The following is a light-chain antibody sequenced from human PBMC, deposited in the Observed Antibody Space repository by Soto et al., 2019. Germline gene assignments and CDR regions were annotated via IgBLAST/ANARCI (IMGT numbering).Light chain of an antibody. J-gene: IGLJ1*01. Sequence: QSVLTQPPSVSGAPGQRVTISCTGSSSNIGAGYDVHWYQQLPGTAPKLLIYGNSNRPSGVPDRFSGSKSGTSASLAITGLHAEDEADYYCQSYYSSLSGYVFGAGTKVTVL. V-gene: IGLV1-40*01. CDR3: QSYYSSLSGYV. CDR1: SSNIGAGYD. CDR2: GNS.